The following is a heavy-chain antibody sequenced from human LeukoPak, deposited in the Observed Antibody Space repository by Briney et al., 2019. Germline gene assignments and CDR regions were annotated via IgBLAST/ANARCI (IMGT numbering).Heavy chain of an antibody. CDR1: GFTFSSYW. CDR2: ISGDGRNI. J-gene: IGHJ4*02. CDR3: ASPDPYCSGGSCYPYSYFDY. Sequence: GGSLRLSCVASGFTFSSYWMHWVRQDPRKGLVWVSRISGDGRNINYADSVKGRFTISRDNSKNTLYLQMNSLRAEDTAVYYCASPDPYCSGGSCYPYSYFDYWGQGTLVTVSS. V-gene: IGHV3-74*01. D-gene: IGHD2-15*01.